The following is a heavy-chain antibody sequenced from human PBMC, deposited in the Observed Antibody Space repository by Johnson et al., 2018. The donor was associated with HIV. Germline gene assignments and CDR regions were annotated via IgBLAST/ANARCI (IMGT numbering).Heavy chain of an antibody. V-gene: IGHV3-30*18. D-gene: IGHD1-26*01. CDR2: ISYDGGNK. J-gene: IGHJ3*02. CDR1: RFTFSSYG. Sequence: QVQLVESGGGVVQPGRSLRLSCAASRFTFSSYGMHWVRQAPGKGLEWVAVISYDGGNKYYADSVKGRFTISRDNSKHTLYLQMNSLRAEDTAVYYCAKDEALGWELDPDAFDIWGQGTMVTVSS. CDR3: AKDEALGWELDPDAFDI.